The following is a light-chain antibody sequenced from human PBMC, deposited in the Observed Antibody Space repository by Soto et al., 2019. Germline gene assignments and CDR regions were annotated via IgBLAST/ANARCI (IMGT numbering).Light chain of an antibody. CDR2: DAS. CDR3: QQYNSYSCT. CDR1: QSISSW. Sequence: DTQMTHSPSTLSASVGDRVTITCRASQSISSWLAWYHQKPGKAPKLLIYDASRLESGVPSRFSGSGSGTEFTLTISSLQPDNFATYYRQQYNSYSCTFGQGTKV. V-gene: IGKV1-5*01. J-gene: IGKJ1*01.